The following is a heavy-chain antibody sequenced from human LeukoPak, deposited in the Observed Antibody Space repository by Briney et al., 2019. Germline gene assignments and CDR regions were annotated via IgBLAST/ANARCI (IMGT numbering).Heavy chain of an antibody. CDR2: IYYSGST. D-gene: IGHD3-10*01. V-gene: IGHV4-30-4*08. Sequence: PSQTLSLTCTVSGGSISSGDYYWSWIRQPPGKSLEWIGYIYYSGSTYYNPSLKSRVTISVDTSKNQFSLKLSSVTAADTAVYYCARALRGGGRIRYWGQGTLVTVPS. CDR1: GGSISSGDYY. CDR3: ARALRGGGRIRY. J-gene: IGHJ4*02.